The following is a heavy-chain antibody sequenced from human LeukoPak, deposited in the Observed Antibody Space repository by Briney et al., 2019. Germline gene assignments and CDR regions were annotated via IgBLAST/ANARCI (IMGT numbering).Heavy chain of an antibody. D-gene: IGHD2-8*01. CDR2: ISSSSSYI. CDR3: ARVEIVLMVYAFDY. J-gene: IGHJ4*02. CDR1: GFTFSSYS. V-gene: IGHV3-21*01. Sequence: NPGGSLRLSCAASGFTFSSYSMNWVRQAPGKGLEWVSSISSSSSYIYYADSVKGRFTISRDNAKNSLYLQMNSLRAEDTAVYYCARVEIVLMVYAFDYWGQGTLVTVSS.